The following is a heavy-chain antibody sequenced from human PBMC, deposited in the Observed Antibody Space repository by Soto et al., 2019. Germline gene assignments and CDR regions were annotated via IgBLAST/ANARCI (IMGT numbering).Heavy chain of an antibody. V-gene: IGHV3-30*18. Sequence: GGSLRLSCAASGFTFSSYGMHWVRQAPGKGLEWVAVISYDGSNKYYADSVKGRFTISRDNSKNTLYLQMNSLRAEDTAVYYCAKAEYSSSWTDYYYYYGMDVWGQGTTVTVSS. CDR2: ISYDGSNK. D-gene: IGHD6-13*01. CDR1: GFTFSSYG. J-gene: IGHJ6*02. CDR3: AKAEYSSSWTDYYYYYGMDV.